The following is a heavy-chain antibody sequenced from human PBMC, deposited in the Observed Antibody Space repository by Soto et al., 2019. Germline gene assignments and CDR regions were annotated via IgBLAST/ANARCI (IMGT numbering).Heavy chain of an antibody. J-gene: IGHJ5*02. D-gene: IGHD3-3*01. Sequence: PSETLSLTCTVSGGSISSSSYYWGWIRQPPGKGLEWIGSIYYSGSTYYNPSLKSRVTISVDTSKNQFSLKLSSVTAADTAVYYCARQYYDFWSGTPSDANWFDPWGQGTLVTVSS. CDR1: GGSISSSSYY. CDR2: IYYSGST. V-gene: IGHV4-39*01. CDR3: ARQYYDFWSGTPSDANWFDP.